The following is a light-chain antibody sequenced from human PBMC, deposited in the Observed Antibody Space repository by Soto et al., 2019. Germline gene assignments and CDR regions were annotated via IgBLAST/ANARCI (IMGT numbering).Light chain of an antibody. J-gene: IGKJ3*01. CDR1: QSISRY. V-gene: IGKV1-39*01. CDR2: AAS. CDR3: QQTYSTPFT. Sequence: DIQMTQSPSSLSASVGDRVTITCRASQSISRYLNWFQQKPGKAPKLLIYAASSLQSGVPSRFSGSGSGTDFTLTISSLQPEDFATYSCQQTYSTPFTFGPGTKVDIK.